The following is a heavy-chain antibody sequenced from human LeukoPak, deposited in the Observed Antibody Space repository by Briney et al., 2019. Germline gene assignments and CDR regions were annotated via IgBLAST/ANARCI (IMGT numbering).Heavy chain of an antibody. CDR1: GGPINSGGYY. V-gene: IGHV4-31*03. CDR2: IYYSGST. CDR3: ASGDFWSGYLYY. D-gene: IGHD3-3*01. Sequence: SQTLSLTCTVSGGPINSGGYYWSWIRQQPGKGLEWIGYIYYSGSTYYNPSLKGRVTISIDTSESQSSLKLSSVTAADTAGYYCASGDFWSGYLYYWGQGILVTVSS. J-gene: IGHJ4*02.